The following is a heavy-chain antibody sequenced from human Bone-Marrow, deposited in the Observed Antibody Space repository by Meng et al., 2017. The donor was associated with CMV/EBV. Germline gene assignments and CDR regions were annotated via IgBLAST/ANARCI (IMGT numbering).Heavy chain of an antibody. J-gene: IGHJ4*02. D-gene: IGHD3-16*01. CDR2: INPNGGAT. CDR3: ARGAAGGETHFDF. V-gene: IGHV1-2*02. Sequence: ASVKVSCKAFGYPFTGYLIHWVRQAPGQGLEWMGWINPNGGATKYAEKFQGRVTVTRDMSMSTAYMDLSSLRSDDTAVYYCARGAAGGETHFDFWGQGTLVPVSS. CDR1: GYPFTGYL.